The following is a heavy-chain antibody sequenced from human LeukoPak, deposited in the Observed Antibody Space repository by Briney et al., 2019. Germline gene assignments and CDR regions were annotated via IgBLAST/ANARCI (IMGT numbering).Heavy chain of an antibody. V-gene: IGHV3-30*02. CDR2: IRYDGSNK. J-gene: IGHJ3*02. D-gene: IGHD1-1*01. CDR1: GFTFSNYG. CDR3: AFTSGGGKSDVFDI. Sequence: GGSLRLSCAASGFTFSNYGMHWVRQASGKGLEWVAFIRYDGSNKYHADSVKGRFTISRDNSKNTLYLRMESLRAEDTAVYYCAFTSGGGKSDVFDIWGQGTMVTVSS.